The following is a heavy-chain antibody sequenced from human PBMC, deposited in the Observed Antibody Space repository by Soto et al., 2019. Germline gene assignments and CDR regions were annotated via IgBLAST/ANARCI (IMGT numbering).Heavy chain of an antibody. D-gene: IGHD2-15*01. J-gene: IGHJ5*02. CDR3: ARGDVVASNWFDP. CDR2: IYYSGST. Sequence: QVQMQESGPGLVKPSQTLYLTCSVSGGSIIDSGSFYWNWIRQHPGKGLEWIGYIYYSGSTYYNRSLKSRATISLDTSKNQFSLKLTSVTAAYTAIYYCARGDVVASNWFDPWGQGTLVTVSS. CDR1: GGSIIDSGSFY. V-gene: IGHV4-31*03.